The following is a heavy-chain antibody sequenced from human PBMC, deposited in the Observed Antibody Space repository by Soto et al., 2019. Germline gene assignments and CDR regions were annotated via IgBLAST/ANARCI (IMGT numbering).Heavy chain of an antibody. CDR2: INPSGGST. CDR1: GYTFTSYY. Sequence: ASVKVSCKASGYTFTSYYMHWVRQAPGQGLEWMGIINPSGGSTSYAQKFQGRVTMTRDTSTSTVYMELSSLRSEDTAVYYCAGGKYFDWLFGGMDVWGKGTTVPVSS. V-gene: IGHV1-46*01. J-gene: IGHJ6*04. CDR3: AGGKYFDWLFGGMDV. D-gene: IGHD3-9*01.